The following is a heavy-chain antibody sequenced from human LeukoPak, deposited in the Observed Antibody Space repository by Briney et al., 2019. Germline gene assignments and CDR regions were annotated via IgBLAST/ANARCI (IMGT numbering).Heavy chain of an antibody. Sequence: GGSLRLSCVASGFTFSSYAMSWVRQAPGKGLEWVSAISGSGGSTYYADSVKGRFTISRDNSKNTLYLQMNSLRAEDTAVYYCAKGRVMGIAVDFDYWGQGTLVTVSS. CDR2: ISGSGGST. J-gene: IGHJ4*02. CDR3: AKGRVMGIAVDFDY. D-gene: IGHD6-19*01. V-gene: IGHV3-23*01. CDR1: GFTFSSYA.